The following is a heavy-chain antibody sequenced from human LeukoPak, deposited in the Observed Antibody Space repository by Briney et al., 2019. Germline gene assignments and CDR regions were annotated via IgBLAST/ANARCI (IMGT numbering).Heavy chain of an antibody. Sequence: GGSLRLSCAAPGFTFSSYSMNWVRQAPGKGLEWVSSISSSSDYIYYADSLKGRFTISRDNAKNSLYLQMNSLRAEDTAVYYCAREEGGAGLYGFDIWGQGTMVTVSS. J-gene: IGHJ3*02. CDR3: AREEGGAGLYGFDI. V-gene: IGHV3-21*01. D-gene: IGHD1-26*01. CDR2: ISSSSDYI. CDR1: GFTFSSYS.